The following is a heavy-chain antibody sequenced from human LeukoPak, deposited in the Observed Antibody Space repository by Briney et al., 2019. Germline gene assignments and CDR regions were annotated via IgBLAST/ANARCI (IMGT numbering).Heavy chain of an antibody. D-gene: IGHD3-10*01. Sequence: SETLSLTCTVSGGSISSYYWSWIRQPPGKGLEWIGYIYYSGSTNYNPSLKSRVTISVDTSKNQFSLKLSSVTAADTAVYYCARDSVPDGYYYGMDVWGQGTTVTVSS. J-gene: IGHJ6*02. CDR2: IYYSGST. CDR1: GGSISSYY. CDR3: ARDSVPDGYYYGMDV. V-gene: IGHV4-59*01.